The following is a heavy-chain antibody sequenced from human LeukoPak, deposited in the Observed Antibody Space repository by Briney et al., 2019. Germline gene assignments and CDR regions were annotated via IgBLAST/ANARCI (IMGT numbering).Heavy chain of an antibody. CDR1: GGSFSGYY. CDR3: ASLGTTGTTFDY. Sequence: SETLSLTCAVYGGSFSGYYWSWIRQPPGKGLEWIAEINHSGSTNYNPSLKSRVTISVDTSKNQFSLKLSSVTAADTAVYYCASLGTTGTTFDYWGQGTLVTVSS. CDR2: INHSGST. J-gene: IGHJ4*02. D-gene: IGHD1-1*01. V-gene: IGHV4-34*01.